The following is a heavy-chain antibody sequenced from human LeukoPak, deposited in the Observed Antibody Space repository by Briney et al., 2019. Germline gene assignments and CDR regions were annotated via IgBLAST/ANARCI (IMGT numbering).Heavy chain of an antibody. CDR1: GDSINSYY. CDR3: ARRGSMGGSFVGAFDI. D-gene: IGHD1-26*01. J-gene: IGHJ3*02. V-gene: IGHV4-39*01. Sequence: SETLSLICSVSGDSINSYYWSWIRQPPGKGLEWIGSIYYTGRTFYNPSLKSRVTISVDTSKNQFSLKLSSVTAADTAVYYCARRGSMGGSFVGAFDIWGQGTMVTVSS. CDR2: IYYTGRT.